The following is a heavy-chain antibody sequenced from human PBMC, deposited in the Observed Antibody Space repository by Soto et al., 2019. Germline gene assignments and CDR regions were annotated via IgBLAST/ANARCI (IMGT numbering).Heavy chain of an antibody. D-gene: IGHD1-1*01. CDR3: ARGRYGDY. CDR1: GYGFTTYG. Sequence: QVHLVQSGAEVKKPGASVKVSCKGSGYGFTTYGITWVRQAPGQGLEWMAWISAHNGNTNYAQKLQGRVTVTRDTSPSTAYRELRSLRPDDTAVYYCARGRYGDYWGQGALVTVSS. V-gene: IGHV1-18*01. J-gene: IGHJ4*02. CDR2: ISAHNGNT.